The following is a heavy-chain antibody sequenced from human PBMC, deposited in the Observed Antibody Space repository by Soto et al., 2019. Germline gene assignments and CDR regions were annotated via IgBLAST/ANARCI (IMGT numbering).Heavy chain of an antibody. Sequence: LVQSGAEVKKPGSSVKVSCKASGGTFNTYTISWVRQVXGQGLEWMGGIMPLYAKPTYAQPFLCRLTIAADEHTSTVYMELSSLRSEDTALYYCASLNNWSSGDGRIDVWGRGTAVSVSS. CDR2: IMPLYAKP. CDR3: ASLNNWSSGDGRIDV. CDR1: GGTFNTYT. V-gene: IGHV1-69*01. J-gene: IGHJ6*02. D-gene: IGHD1-26*01.